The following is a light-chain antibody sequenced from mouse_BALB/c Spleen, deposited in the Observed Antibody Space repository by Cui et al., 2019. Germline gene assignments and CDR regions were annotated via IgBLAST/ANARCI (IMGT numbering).Light chain of an antibody. J-gene: IGKJ1*01. CDR3: QHFWGTPWT. CDR1: ESIYSN. Sequence: IQMTQSPASLSVSVGETVTITCRASESIYSNLAWYQQKQGKSPQLLVYAATNLADGVPSRFSGSGSGTQYSLKINSLQSEDFGSYYCQHFWGTPWTFGGGTKLEIK. CDR2: AAT. V-gene: IGKV12-46*01.